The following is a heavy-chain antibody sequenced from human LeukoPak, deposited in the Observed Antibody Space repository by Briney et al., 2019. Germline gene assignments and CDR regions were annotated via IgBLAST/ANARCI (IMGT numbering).Heavy chain of an antibody. D-gene: IGHD3-3*01. Sequence: GGSLRLSCAASGFTFSTYGMHWVRQAPGKGLEWVAYIRYDGSNKYYPDSVKGRFTISRDNSKNTLYLQMNSLRSEDTAVYYCAKEGQITIFGMDPRLDYWGQGTLVTVSS. J-gene: IGHJ4*02. V-gene: IGHV3-30*02. CDR3: AKEGQITIFGMDPRLDY. CDR1: GFTFSTYG. CDR2: IRYDGSNK.